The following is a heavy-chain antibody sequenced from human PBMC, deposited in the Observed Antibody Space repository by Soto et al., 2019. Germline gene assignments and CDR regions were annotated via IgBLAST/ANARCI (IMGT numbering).Heavy chain of an antibody. CDR2: ISGSGGST. J-gene: IGHJ4*02. V-gene: IGHV3-23*01. D-gene: IGHD3-10*01. CDR3: AKSQRGAWGSGGFGELLPLRAPIDY. CDR1: GFTFSSYA. Sequence: GGSLRLSCAASGFTFSSYAMSWVRQAPGKGLEWVSAISGSGGSTYYADSVKGRFTISRDNSKNTLYLQMNSLRAEDTAVYYCAKSQRGAWGSGGFGELLPLRAPIDYWGQGTLVTVSS.